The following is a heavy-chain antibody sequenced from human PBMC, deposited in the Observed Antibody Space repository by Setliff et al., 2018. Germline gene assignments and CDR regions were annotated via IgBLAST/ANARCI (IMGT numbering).Heavy chain of an antibody. D-gene: IGHD7-27*01. Sequence: ASVKVSCKASGYTFTSYDINWMRQASGQGLEWMGWMNPNSGNTGSTQKFQGRITMTRNTSTSTAYMELSRLTSEDTAVYFCARGWAALGIIGYWGQGTLVTVSS. J-gene: IGHJ4*02. CDR2: MNPNSGNT. CDR1: GYTFTSYD. CDR3: ARGWAALGIIGY. V-gene: IGHV1-8*02.